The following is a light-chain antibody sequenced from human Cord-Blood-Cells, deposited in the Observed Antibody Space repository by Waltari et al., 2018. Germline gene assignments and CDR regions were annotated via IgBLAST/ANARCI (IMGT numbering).Light chain of an antibody. J-gene: IGLJ3*02. Sequence: QSALTQPRSVSGSPGQSVTISCTGPSSDVGGSNYVSWYHQHPGKAPKLMIYDVSKRPSGVPDRFSGSKSGYTASLTISGLQAEDEADYYCCSYAGSYTLGVFGGGTKLTVL. CDR1: SSDVGGSNY. CDR2: DVS. V-gene: IGLV2-11*01. CDR3: CSYAGSYTLGV.